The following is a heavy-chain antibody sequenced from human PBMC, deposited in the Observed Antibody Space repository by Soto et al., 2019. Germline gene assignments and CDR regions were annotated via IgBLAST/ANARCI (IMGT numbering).Heavy chain of an antibody. D-gene: IGHD6-19*01. CDR3: ARHYLRRIAVAGFDY. Sequence: SETLSLTCTFSGCSISSYYWSWIRQPPGKGLEWIGYIYYSGSTNYNPSLKSRVTISVDTSRNQFSLKLSSVTAADTAVYYCARHYLRRIAVAGFDYWGQGTLVTVSS. J-gene: IGHJ4*02. V-gene: IGHV4-59*08. CDR1: GCSISSYY. CDR2: IYYSGST.